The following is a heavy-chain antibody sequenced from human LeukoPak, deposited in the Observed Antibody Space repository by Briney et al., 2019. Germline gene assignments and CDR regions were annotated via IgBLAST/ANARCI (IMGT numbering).Heavy chain of an antibody. J-gene: IGHJ4*02. V-gene: IGHV1-46*01. Sequence: ASVKVSCKASGYTFTNYYMHWVRQAPGQGLEWMGIINPSGGSTTYAQKFQGRVTMTRDTSTSTVYMGLSSLRSEDTAVYYCARNRNIRGPRKPFAYWGQGTLVTVSS. CDR3: ARNRNIRGPRKPFAY. CDR2: INPSGGST. CDR1: GYTFTNYY. D-gene: IGHD1-14*01.